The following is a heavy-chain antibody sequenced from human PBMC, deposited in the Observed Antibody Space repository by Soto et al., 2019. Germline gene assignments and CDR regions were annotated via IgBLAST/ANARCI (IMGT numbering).Heavy chain of an antibody. V-gene: IGHV1-18*01. J-gene: IGHJ6*02. CDR2: ISPYNDYT. CDR1: GYTFIRYG. CDR3: ARGGYYDNNWGKLRHYGLDV. Sequence: QVQLVQSAAEVKKPGASVKVSCKASGYTFIRYGITWVRQAPGQGPEWMGWISPYNDYTIYAQKVQGRVTMTTDTSTXTXYVXLRSLKSDDTAVYYCARGGYYDNNWGKLRHYGLDVWGQGTSVTVSS. D-gene: IGHD3-16*01.